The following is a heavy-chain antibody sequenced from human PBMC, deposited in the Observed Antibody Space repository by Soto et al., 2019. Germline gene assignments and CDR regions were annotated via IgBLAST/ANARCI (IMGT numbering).Heavy chain of an antibody. CDR1: GGSISSSSYY. CDR2: IYYSGST. CDR3: ARHWAGYCSSTSCYKFDP. V-gene: IGHV4-39*01. J-gene: IGHJ5*02. D-gene: IGHD2-2*02. Sequence: SETLSLTCTVSGGSISSSSYYWGWIRQPPGKGLEWIGSIYYSGSTYYNPSLKSRVTISVDTSKDQLSLRLSSVTAADTAVYYCARHWAGYCSSTSCYKFDPWGLGTLVTVSS.